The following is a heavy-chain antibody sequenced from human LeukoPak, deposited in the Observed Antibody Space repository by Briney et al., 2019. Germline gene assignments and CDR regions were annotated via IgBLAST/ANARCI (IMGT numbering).Heavy chain of an antibody. Sequence: ASVKVSCKVSGYTLTELSMHWVRQAPGKGLEWMGGFDPEDGETIYAQKFQGRVTMTEDTPTDTAYMELSSLRSEDTAVYYCATLILITMVRTDAFDIWGQGTMVTVSS. CDR2: FDPEDGET. J-gene: IGHJ3*02. V-gene: IGHV1-24*01. CDR1: GYTLTELS. CDR3: ATLILITMVRTDAFDI. D-gene: IGHD3-10*01.